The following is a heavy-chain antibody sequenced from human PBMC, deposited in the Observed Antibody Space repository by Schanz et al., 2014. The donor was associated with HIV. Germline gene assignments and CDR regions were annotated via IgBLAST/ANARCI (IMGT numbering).Heavy chain of an antibody. D-gene: IGHD5-12*01. CDR1: GYAFSDYY. CDR3: ARKMSISNQWLRALYSNYGMDV. J-gene: IGHJ6*02. V-gene: IGHV1-2*02. Sequence: QVHLVQSGAEVSEPGASVKVSCKASGYAFSDYYLHWVRKAPGQGLQWMGWINPNSGTTNYAQNFRGRVTLSRDTSTTTAYMEVTKLTYDDTAVYYCARKMSISNQWLRALYSNYGMDVWGQGTTVTVSS. CDR2: INPNSGTT.